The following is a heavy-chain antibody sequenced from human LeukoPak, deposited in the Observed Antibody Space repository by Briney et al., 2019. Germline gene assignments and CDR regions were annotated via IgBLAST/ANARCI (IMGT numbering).Heavy chain of an antibody. J-gene: IGHJ6*04. Sequence: QPGGSLRLSCAASGFTFRSYGMHWVRQAPGKGLEWVAFIRYDGSNKYYADSVKGRFTISRDNSKNTLYLQMNSLRAEDTAVYYCAKDFSTYGSGMDVWGKGTTVTVSS. CDR1: GFTFRSYG. CDR2: IRYDGSNK. V-gene: IGHV3-30*02. CDR3: AKDFSTYGSGMDV. D-gene: IGHD3-10*01.